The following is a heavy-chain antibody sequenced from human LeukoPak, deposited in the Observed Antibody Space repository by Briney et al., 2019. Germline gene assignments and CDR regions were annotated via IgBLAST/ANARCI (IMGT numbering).Heavy chain of an antibody. CDR1: GYTFTSYG. CDR3: ARDPAYSSSWSYYYGMDV. V-gene: IGHV1-18*01. J-gene: IGHJ6*02. D-gene: IGHD6-13*01. Sequence: EASVKVSCKASGYTFTSYGISWVRQAPGQGLEWMGWISAYNGNTNYAQKLQGRVTMTTDTSTSTAYMELRSLRSDDTAVYYCARDPAYSSSWSYYYGMDVWGQGTTVTVSS. CDR2: ISAYNGNT.